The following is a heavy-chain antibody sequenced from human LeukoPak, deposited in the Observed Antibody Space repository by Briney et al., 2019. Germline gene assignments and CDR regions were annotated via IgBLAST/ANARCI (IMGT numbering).Heavy chain of an antibody. D-gene: IGHD3-9*01. J-gene: IGHJ3*02. CDR3: ARDRLYYDILTGHRRDAFDI. CDR1: GYTFTSYG. V-gene: IGHV1-18*04. CDR2: ISAYNDNT. Sequence: APVKVSCKASGYTFTSYGISWVRQAPGQGLEWMGWISAYNDNTNYAQKLQGGVTMTTDTSTSTAYMELRSLRSDDTAVYYCARDRLYYDILTGHRRDAFDIWGQGTMVTVSS.